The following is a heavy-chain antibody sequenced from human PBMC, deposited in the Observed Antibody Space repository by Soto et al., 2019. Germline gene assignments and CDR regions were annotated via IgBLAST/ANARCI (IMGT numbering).Heavy chain of an antibody. CDR3: AREDFGVFSVAYFDY. J-gene: IGHJ4*02. V-gene: IGHV3-74*01. D-gene: IGHD3-3*01. CDR2: INTDGSST. Sequence: EVQLVESGGGLVQPGGSLRLSCAASGFSFRSKWMHWVRHAPGKGLVWVSRINTDGSSTSHADFVKGRFTISRDNAKNTLYLQMNSLRTEDTAVYYCAREDFGVFSVAYFDYWGQGTLVTVSS. CDR1: GFSFRSKW.